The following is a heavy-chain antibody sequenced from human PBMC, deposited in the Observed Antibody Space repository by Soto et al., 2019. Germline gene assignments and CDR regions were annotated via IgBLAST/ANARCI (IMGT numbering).Heavy chain of an antibody. CDR1: GGSISSGDYY. Sequence: PSETLSLTCTVSGGSISSGDYYWSWICQPPGKGLEWIGYIYYSGSTYYNPSLKSRVTISVDTSKNQFSLKLSSVTAADTAVYYCARDATPYYDFWSGYFATSYYYYGMDVWGQGTTVTVSS. D-gene: IGHD3-3*01. J-gene: IGHJ6*02. V-gene: IGHV4-30-4*01. CDR2: IYYSGST. CDR3: ARDATPYYDFWSGYFATSYYYYGMDV.